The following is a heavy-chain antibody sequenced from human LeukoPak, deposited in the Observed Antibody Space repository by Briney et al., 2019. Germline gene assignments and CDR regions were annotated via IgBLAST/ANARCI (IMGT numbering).Heavy chain of an antibody. Sequence: SETLSLTCTVSGGSMRSYYWVWIRQPPGRGLEWIGYIYYSGSTDYNPSLKSRVTISADTSKNQLSLKMSSVTAADTAVYYCARAPNGFGAFDIWGPGTMVTVSS. J-gene: IGHJ3*02. CDR2: IYYSGST. CDR1: GGSMRSYY. V-gene: IGHV4-59*01. D-gene: IGHD2-8*01. CDR3: ARAPNGFGAFDI.